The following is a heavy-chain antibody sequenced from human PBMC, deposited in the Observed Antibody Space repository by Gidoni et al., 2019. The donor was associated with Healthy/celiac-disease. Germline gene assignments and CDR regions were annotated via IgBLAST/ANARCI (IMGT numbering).Heavy chain of an antibody. D-gene: IGHD5-18*01. J-gene: IGHJ4*02. CDR1: GFTFSRYA. CDR3: ARDGVDTAMLYYFDY. V-gene: IGHV3-30*04. Sequence: QVQLVESGGGVVQPGRSLRLSCAASGFTFSRYAMDWVRQAPGKGLEWVAVISYDGSNKYYADSVKGRFTISRDNSKNTLYLQMNSLRAEDTAVYYCARDGVDTAMLYYFDYWGQGTLVTVSS. CDR2: ISYDGSNK.